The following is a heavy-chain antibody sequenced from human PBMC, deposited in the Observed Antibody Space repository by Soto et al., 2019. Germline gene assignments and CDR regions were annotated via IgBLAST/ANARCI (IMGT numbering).Heavy chain of an antibody. Sequence: GESLKISCRGPGYNFADYWLGWVRQMPGKGLEWMGIVYPAASDIKYSPSFQGQVTISADKSITTAYLQWSSLKASDTAIYYCENTRFHCATNPSPYYWGQGTPVTVSS. CDR3: ENTRFHCATNPSPYY. J-gene: IGHJ4*02. D-gene: IGHD1-26*01. V-gene: IGHV5-51*01. CDR2: VYPAASDI. CDR1: GYNFADYW.